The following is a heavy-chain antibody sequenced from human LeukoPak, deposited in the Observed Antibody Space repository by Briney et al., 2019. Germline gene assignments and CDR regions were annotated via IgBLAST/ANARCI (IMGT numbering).Heavy chain of an antibody. CDR1: GYTFTGYY. Sequence: ASVKVSCKASGYTFTGYYMHWVRQAPGQGLEWMGWINPNSGGTNYAQKFQGRVTMTRDTSISTAYMELSRLRSDDTAVYYCARHPYYYDRLVGYYYYGMDVWGQGTTVTVSS. D-gene: IGHD3-22*01. J-gene: IGHJ6*02. CDR2: INPNSGGT. V-gene: IGHV1-2*02. CDR3: ARHPYYYDRLVGYYYYGMDV.